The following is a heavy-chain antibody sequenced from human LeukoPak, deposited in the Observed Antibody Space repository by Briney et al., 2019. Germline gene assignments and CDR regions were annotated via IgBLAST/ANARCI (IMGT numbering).Heavy chain of an antibody. Sequence: SETLSLTCAVYGGSFSGYYWSWIRQPPGKGLEWIGEINHSGSTNYNPSLKSRVTISVDTSKNQFSLKLSSVTAADTALYYCARHRGDAYTPFYFDQWGLGTLVTVSS. V-gene: IGHV4-34*01. J-gene: IGHJ4*02. D-gene: IGHD5-24*01. CDR1: GGSFSGYY. CDR3: ARHRGDAYTPFYFDQ. CDR2: INHSGST.